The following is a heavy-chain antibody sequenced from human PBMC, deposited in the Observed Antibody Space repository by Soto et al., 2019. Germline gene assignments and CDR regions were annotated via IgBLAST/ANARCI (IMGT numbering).Heavy chain of an antibody. J-gene: IGHJ5*02. CDR3: ARDGDPGYSFWSGPLGGGRFDP. CDR1: GGTFGNTA. CDR2: IVPLFGTA. Sequence: QVQLVQSGAEVKEPGSSVNVSCKTSGGTFGNTAVTWVRQVPGQGLAWLGGIVPLFGTANYAQKFRGRVMITADESTSTADMDLSSLRSDDTAIYYCARDGDPGYSFWSGPLGGGRFDPWGQGTLVTVSS. V-gene: IGHV1-69*12. D-gene: IGHD3-3*01.